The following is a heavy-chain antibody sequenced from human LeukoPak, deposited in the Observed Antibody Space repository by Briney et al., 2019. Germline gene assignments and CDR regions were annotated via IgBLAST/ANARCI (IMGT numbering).Heavy chain of an antibody. V-gene: IGHV4-34*01. CDR1: GGSFSGYY. CDR2: INHSRST. D-gene: IGHD3-10*01. J-gene: IGHJ4*02. CDR3: ARDENYYGSGSYLDY. Sequence: SETLSLTCAVYGGSFSGYYWSWIRQPPGKGLQWIGEINHSRSTNYNPSLKSRVTISLDTSKNQFSLKLSSVTAADTAVYYCARDENYYGSGSYLDYWGQGTLVTVSS.